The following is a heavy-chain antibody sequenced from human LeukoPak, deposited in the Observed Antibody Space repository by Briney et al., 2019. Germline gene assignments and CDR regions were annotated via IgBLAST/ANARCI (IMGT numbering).Heavy chain of an antibody. CDR1: GYTFTSYY. CDR3: ARGPGDGSGHALLSYYYYYGMDV. Sequence: ASMKVSCKASGYTFTSYYMHWVRQAPGQGLEWMGIINPSGGSTSYAQKFQGRVTMTRDTSTSTVYMELSSLRSEDTAVYYCARGPGDGSGHALLSYYYYYGMDVWGQGTTVTVSS. V-gene: IGHV1-46*01. CDR2: INPSGGST. J-gene: IGHJ6*02. D-gene: IGHD3-10*01.